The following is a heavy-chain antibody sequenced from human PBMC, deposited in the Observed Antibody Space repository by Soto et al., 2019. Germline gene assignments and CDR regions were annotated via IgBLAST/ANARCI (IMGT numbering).Heavy chain of an antibody. V-gene: IGHV3-23*01. J-gene: IGHJ6*02. CDR2: ISGSGGST. Sequence: GGSLRLCCAASGFTFSSYAMSWVRQAPGKGLEWVSAISGSGGSTYYADSVKGRFTISRDNSKNTLYLQMNSLRAEDTAVYYCAKGIVVGFIYYGMDVWGQGTTVTVSS. D-gene: IGHD3-22*01. CDR3: AKGIVVGFIYYGMDV. CDR1: GFTFSSYA.